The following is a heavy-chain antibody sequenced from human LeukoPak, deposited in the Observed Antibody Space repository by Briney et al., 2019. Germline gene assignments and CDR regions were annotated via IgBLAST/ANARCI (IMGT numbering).Heavy chain of an antibody. CDR3: ARDRLLWFGELDY. V-gene: IGHV4-4*02. J-gene: IGHJ4*02. CDR1: GGSISRSNW. CDR2: IYHSGST. Sequence: PSETLSLTCAVSGGSISRSNWWSWVRQPPGKGLEWIGEIYHSGSTNYNPSLKSRVTISVDKSKNQFSLKLSSVTAADTRVYYCARDRLLWFGELDYWGQGTLVIVSS. D-gene: IGHD3-10*01.